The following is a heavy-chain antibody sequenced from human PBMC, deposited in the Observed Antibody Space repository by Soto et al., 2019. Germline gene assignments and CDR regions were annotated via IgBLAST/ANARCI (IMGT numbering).Heavy chain of an antibody. J-gene: IGHJ4*02. CDR1: GYTFTSYD. Sequence: ASVKVSCKASGYTFTSYDINWVRQATGQGLEWMGWMNPNSGNTGYAQKFQGRVTMTRNTSISTAHMELSSLRSEDTAVYYCARAITGTTKVTSPTDYWGQGTLVTVSS. D-gene: IGHD1-7*01. CDR2: MNPNSGNT. V-gene: IGHV1-8*01. CDR3: ARAITGTTKVTSPTDY.